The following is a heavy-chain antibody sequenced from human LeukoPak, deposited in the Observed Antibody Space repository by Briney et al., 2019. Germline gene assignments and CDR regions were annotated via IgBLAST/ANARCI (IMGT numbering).Heavy chain of an antibody. CDR2: IRYDGTNT. V-gene: IGHV3-33*01. CDR3: ARDFCSGGSCYPDAFDI. J-gene: IGHJ3*02. CDR1: GFTFSSYG. Sequence: GGSLRLSCAASGFTFSSYGMHWVRQAPGKGLEWVAVIRYDGTNTYYADSVKRRFTISRDNSKNTLYLQMNSLRAEDTAVYYCARDFCSGGSCYPDAFDIWGQGTMVTVSS. D-gene: IGHD2-15*01.